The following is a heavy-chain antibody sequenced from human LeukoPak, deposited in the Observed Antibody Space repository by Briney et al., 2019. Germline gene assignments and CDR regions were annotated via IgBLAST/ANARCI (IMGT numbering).Heavy chain of an antibody. CDR3: ARVAAVYDYVWGSYRYFDY. D-gene: IGHD3-16*02. CDR1: GFSFSSYW. Sequence: GSLRLSCAASGFSFSSYWTCWVRQAPVKGLEWVANIKQDGTEIYYVDSVKGRFTISRDNAKNSLYLQMNSLRAEDTAVYYCARVAAVYDYVWGSYRYFDYWGQGTLVTVSS. V-gene: IGHV3-7*01. CDR2: IKQDGTEI. J-gene: IGHJ4*02.